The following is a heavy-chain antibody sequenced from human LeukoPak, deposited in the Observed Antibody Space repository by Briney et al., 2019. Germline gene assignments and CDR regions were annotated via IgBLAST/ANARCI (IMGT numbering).Heavy chain of an antibody. Sequence: SVKVSCKASGGTFSSYAISWVRQAPGQGLEWMGRIIPIFGTANYAQKFQGRVTITTDESTSTAYMELSSLRSGDTAVYYCASPPESTNAFDIWGQGTMVTVSS. CDR1: GGTFSSYA. CDR2: IIPIFGTA. CDR3: ASPPESTNAFDI. V-gene: IGHV1-69*05. J-gene: IGHJ3*02. D-gene: IGHD1-14*01.